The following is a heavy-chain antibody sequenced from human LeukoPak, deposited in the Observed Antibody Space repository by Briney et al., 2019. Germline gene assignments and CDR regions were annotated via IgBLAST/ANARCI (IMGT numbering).Heavy chain of an antibody. CDR3: ARVGSSSWYFSPYYFDY. Sequence: GGSLRLSCAASGFTFSSCSMNWVRQAPGKGLEWVSSISSSSSYIYYADSVKGRFTISRDNAKNSLYLQMNSLRAEDTAVYYCARVGSSSWYFSPYYFDYWGQGTLVTVSS. CDR2: ISSSSSYI. CDR1: GFTFSSCS. D-gene: IGHD6-13*01. J-gene: IGHJ4*02. V-gene: IGHV3-21*01.